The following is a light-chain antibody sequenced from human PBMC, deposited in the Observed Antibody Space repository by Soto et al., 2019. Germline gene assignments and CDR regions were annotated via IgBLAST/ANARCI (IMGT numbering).Light chain of an antibody. CDR1: QSISSW. V-gene: IGKV1-5*03. CDR2: KAS. Sequence: DIQMTQSPSTLSASVGDRVTITCRASQSISSWLAWYQQKPGKAPKLLIYKASSLESGVPSRFSGSGSGTEFTLTIRSLQPDDFATYYCKQYTSYPLTFGGGTKVDIK. J-gene: IGKJ4*01. CDR3: KQYTSYPLT.